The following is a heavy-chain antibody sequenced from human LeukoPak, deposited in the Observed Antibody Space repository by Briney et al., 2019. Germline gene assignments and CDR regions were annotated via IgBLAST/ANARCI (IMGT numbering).Heavy chain of an antibody. CDR2: IYYSGST. Sequence: SETLSLTCTVSGGSISSGYWNWIRQPPGKGLEWIGYIYYSGSTKYNPSLKSRVTVSGDTSKNQFSLKLSSVTAADTAVYYCARGSDTAMVLFWFDPWGQGTLVTVSS. CDR3: ARGSDTAMVLFWFDP. CDR1: GGSISSGY. J-gene: IGHJ5*02. D-gene: IGHD5-18*01. V-gene: IGHV4-59*01.